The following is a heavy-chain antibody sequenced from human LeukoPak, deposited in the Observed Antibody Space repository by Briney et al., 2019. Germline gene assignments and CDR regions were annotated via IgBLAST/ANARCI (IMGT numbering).Heavy chain of an antibody. Sequence: GGSLRLSCAASGFTFSDYSMNWVRQAPGKGLEWISWIGISSGNTKYADCVKGRFTISGDNAKNSLYLQMNSLRVEDTAVYYCARDHNYAFDNWGQGTLVTVSS. CDR1: GFTFSDYS. D-gene: IGHD1-1*01. CDR2: IGISSGNT. CDR3: ARDHNYAFDN. V-gene: IGHV3-48*04. J-gene: IGHJ4*02.